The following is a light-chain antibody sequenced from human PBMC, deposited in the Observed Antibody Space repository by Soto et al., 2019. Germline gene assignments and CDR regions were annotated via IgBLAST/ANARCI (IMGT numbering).Light chain of an antibody. V-gene: IGLV2-14*01. Sequence: QSALTQPASVSGSPGQSITISCTGTSSDVGGYNYVSWYQQHPGKAPKLMIYDVSNRPSGVSNRFSGSKSGNTASPTISGLQAEDEADYYCSSYTSSSTLPYVFGTGTKLTVL. CDR3: SSYTSSSTLPYV. CDR1: SSDVGGYNY. J-gene: IGLJ1*01. CDR2: DVS.